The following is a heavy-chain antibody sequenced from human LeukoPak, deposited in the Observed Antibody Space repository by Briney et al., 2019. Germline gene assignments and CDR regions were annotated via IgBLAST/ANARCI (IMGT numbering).Heavy chain of an antibody. CDR1: GGSISSGDYY. J-gene: IGHJ6*02. V-gene: IGHV4-30-4*01. Sequence: SQTLSLTCTVSGGSISSGDYYWSWIRQPPGKGLEWIGYIYYSGSTYYNPSLKSRVTISVDTSKNQFSLKLSSVTAADTAVYYCARDRFDGSGWYGMDVWGQGTTVTVSS. CDR2: IYYSGST. D-gene: IGHD6-19*01. CDR3: ARDRFDGSGWYGMDV.